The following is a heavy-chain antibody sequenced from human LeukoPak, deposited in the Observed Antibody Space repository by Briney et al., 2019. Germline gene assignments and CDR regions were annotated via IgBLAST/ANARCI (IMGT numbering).Heavy chain of an antibody. CDR3: AETNFGSSCAFDI. V-gene: IGHV1-2*02. J-gene: IGHJ3*02. CDR1: GYTFTGYY. Sequence: GASVKVSCKASGYTFTGYYMHWVRQAPGQGLEWMGWINPNSGGTNYAQKFQGRVTMTRDTSISTAYMELSRLRSDDTAVYYCAETNFGSSCAFDIWGQGTMVTVSS. D-gene: IGHD1-26*01. CDR2: INPNSGGT.